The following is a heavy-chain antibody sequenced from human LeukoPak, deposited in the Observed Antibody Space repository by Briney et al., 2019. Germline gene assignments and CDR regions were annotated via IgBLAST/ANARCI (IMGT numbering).Heavy chain of an antibody. D-gene: IGHD1-26*01. J-gene: IGHJ4*02. Sequence: PGRSLRLSCAASGFTFSSYAMHWVRQAPGKGLEWVAVISYDGSNKYYADSVKGRFTISRDNSKNTLYLQMNSPRAEDTAVYYCARTYSGSSKDYWGQGTLVTVSS. CDR1: GFTFSSYA. CDR2: ISYDGSNK. V-gene: IGHV3-30*04. CDR3: ARTYSGSSKDY.